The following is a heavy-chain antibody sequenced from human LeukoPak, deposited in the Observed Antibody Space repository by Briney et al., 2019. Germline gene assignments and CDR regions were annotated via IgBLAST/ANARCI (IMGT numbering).Heavy chain of an antibody. V-gene: IGHV4-39*01. CDR3: GRHFPETGRDKQPLEY. CDR1: GGSISSSDSY. D-gene: IGHD3-10*01. J-gene: IGHJ4*02. CDR2: ICFSRTT. Sequence: SETLSLTCTVSGGSISSSDSYWAWVRQPPGKGLEWIGSICFSRTTYYNPSLKSRVTMSIDTSKNHFSLKVASVTAADTAVYYCGRHFPETGRDKQPLEYWGQGSLFTVSS.